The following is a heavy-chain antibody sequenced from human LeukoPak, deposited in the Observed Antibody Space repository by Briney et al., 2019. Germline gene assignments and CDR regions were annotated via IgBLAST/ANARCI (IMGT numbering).Heavy chain of an antibody. V-gene: IGHV4-39*07. Sequence: TPSETLSLTCTVSGGSISSSSYYWGWIRQPPGKGLEWIGSIYYSGSTYYNPSLKSRVTISVDTSKNQFSLKLSSVTAADTAVYYCARGGGYSYGFDYWGQGTLVTVSS. D-gene: IGHD5-18*01. J-gene: IGHJ4*02. CDR3: ARGGGYSYGFDY. CDR1: GGSISSSSYY. CDR2: IYYSGST.